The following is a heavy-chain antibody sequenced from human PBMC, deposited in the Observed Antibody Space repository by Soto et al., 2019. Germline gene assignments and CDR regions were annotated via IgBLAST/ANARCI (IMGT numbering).Heavy chain of an antibody. CDR2: INPNSGGT. Sequence: ASVKVSCKASGYTFTGYYMHWVRQAPGQGLEWMGWINPNSGGTNYAQKFQGWVTMTRDTSISTAYMELSRLRSDDTAVYYCARDPYDILTSAGYYCGMDVWGQGTTVTVSS. CDR3: ARDPYDILTSAGYYCGMDV. CDR1: GYTFTGYY. J-gene: IGHJ6*02. D-gene: IGHD3-9*01. V-gene: IGHV1-2*04.